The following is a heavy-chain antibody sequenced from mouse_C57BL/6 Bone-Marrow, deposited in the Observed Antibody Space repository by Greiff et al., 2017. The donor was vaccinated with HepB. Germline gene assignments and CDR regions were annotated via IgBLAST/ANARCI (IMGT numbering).Heavy chain of an antibody. Sequence: EVKLVESGGGLVKPGGSLKLSCAASGFTFSSYAMSWVRQTPENRLEWVATISDGGSYTYYPDNVKGRFTISRDNAKNNLYLQMSHLKSEDTAMYYCAREDYSNLAWFAYWGQGTLVTVSA. J-gene: IGHJ3*01. CDR1: GFTFSSYA. CDR3: AREDYSNLAWFAY. V-gene: IGHV5-4*01. CDR2: ISDGGSYT. D-gene: IGHD2-5*01.